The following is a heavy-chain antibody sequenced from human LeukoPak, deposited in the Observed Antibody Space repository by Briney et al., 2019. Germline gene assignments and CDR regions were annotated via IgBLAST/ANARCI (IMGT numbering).Heavy chain of an antibody. CDR3: ARVTGTTPLYAFDI. J-gene: IGHJ3*02. D-gene: IGHD1-1*01. CDR1: GYIFTGYY. Sequence: ASVKVSCKASGYIFTGYYMHWVRQAPGQGLEWMGIINPSGGSTSYAQKFQGRVTMTRDMSTSTVYMELSSLRSEDTAVYYCARVTGTTPLYAFDIWGQGTMVTVSS. V-gene: IGHV1-46*01. CDR2: INPSGGST.